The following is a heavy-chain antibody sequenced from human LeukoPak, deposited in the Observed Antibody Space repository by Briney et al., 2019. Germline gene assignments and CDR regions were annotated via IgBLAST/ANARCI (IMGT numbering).Heavy chain of an antibody. CDR2: IKSKADGATT. J-gene: IGHJ4*02. CDR3: VADRPGDGDYSFDS. Sequence: PGGSLGLSCAASGFTFSHAWMAWVRQAPGKGLECVGRIKSKADGATTDYAAPVKGRSTISRDDSKNTLYLQMHSLKIEDTAVYYCVADRPGDGDYSFDSWGQGTLVTVSS. D-gene: IGHD4-17*01. V-gene: IGHV3-15*01. CDR1: GFTFSHAW.